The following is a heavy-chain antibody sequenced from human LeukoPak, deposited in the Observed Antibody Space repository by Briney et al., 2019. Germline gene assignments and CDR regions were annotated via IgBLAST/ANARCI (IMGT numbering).Heavy chain of an antibody. J-gene: IGHJ6*03. D-gene: IGHD3-3*01. CDR2: IIPIFGTA. V-gene: IGHV1-69*13. CDR1: GGTFSSYA. CDR3: ARSSVSGYYMATYYYYYMDV. Sequence: SVNVSCKASGGTFSSYAISWVRQAPGQGLEWMGGIIPIFGTANYAQKFQGRVTITADESTSTAYMELSSLRSEDTAVYYCARSSVSGYYMATYYYYYMDVWGKGTTVTVSS.